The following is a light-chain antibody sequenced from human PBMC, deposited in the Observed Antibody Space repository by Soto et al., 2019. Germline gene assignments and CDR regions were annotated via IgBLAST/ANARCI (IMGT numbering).Light chain of an antibody. CDR1: QTLSMNS. CDR3: QQYHHWPPYT. Sequence: EIVLTQSPDTLSLSPGERATLFFRASQTLSMNSLACYQQKPGQAPRLLIYAAFTRDTGIPDSISGSGSRTDFALTISRLQSADFAVYYCQQYHHWPPYTFGQGTKVDIK. CDR2: AAF. J-gene: IGKJ2*01. V-gene: IGKV3-20*01.